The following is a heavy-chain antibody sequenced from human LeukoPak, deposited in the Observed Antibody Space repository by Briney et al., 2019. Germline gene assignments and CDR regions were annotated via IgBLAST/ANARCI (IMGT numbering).Heavy chain of an antibody. J-gene: IGHJ4*02. D-gene: IGHD2/OR15-2a*01. Sequence: SETLSLTCTVSGDSISNSRYYWGWIRQPPGKGLEWIGSISYSGTTFYNPSLKSRVTISADTSKNQFFLKLTSVTAADTAMYYCARRVIAATLDYWGRGTLVTVSA. CDR2: ISYSGTT. V-gene: IGHV4-39*01. CDR3: ARRVIAATLDY. CDR1: GDSISNSRYY.